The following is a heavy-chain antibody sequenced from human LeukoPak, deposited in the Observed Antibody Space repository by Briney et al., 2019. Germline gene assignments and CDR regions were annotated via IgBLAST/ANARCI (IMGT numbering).Heavy chain of an antibody. V-gene: IGHV4-34*01. D-gene: IGHD3-22*01. CDR1: GGSFSGYY. CDR2: INHSGST. CDR3: ARAGYYDSSGYYPHDAFDI. Sequence: PSETLSLTCAVYGGSFSGYYWSWIRQPPGKGLEWIGEINHSGSTNYNPSLKSRVTISVDTSRNQFSLKLSSVTAADTAVYYCARAGYYDSSGYYPHDAFDIWGQGTMVTVSS. J-gene: IGHJ3*02.